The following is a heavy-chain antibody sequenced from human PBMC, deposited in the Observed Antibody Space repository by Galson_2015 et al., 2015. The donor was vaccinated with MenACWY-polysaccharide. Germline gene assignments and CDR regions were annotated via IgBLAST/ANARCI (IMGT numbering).Heavy chain of an antibody. CDR1: DFTFSNYG. CDR2: IWHGGDHK. Sequence: SLRLSCAASDFTFSNYGMHWVRQAPGKGLEWVAVIWHGGDHKYYAESVKGRFSISRDNSKNTLYLQMNSLRVEDMAVYFCARDISSKWYDYWGQGTLVTVSS. D-gene: IGHD6-13*01. V-gene: IGHV3-33*01. CDR3: ARDISSKWYDY. J-gene: IGHJ4*02.